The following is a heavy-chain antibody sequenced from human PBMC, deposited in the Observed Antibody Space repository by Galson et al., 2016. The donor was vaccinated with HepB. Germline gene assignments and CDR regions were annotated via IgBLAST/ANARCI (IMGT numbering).Heavy chain of an antibody. CDR1: GFTFSHAW. Sequence: SLRLSCAASGFTFSHAWMSWVRQAPGKGLEWVGHIKNRAEGGTTDYAAPVKGRFYIPRDDSEDTLYLQLNSLKTEDTAMYYCTTDLPAIGGQGFDFWGQGILVPVSS. D-gene: IGHD2-15*01. CDR2: IKNRAEGGTT. CDR3: TTDLPAIGGQGFDF. V-gene: IGHV3-15*01. J-gene: IGHJ4*02.